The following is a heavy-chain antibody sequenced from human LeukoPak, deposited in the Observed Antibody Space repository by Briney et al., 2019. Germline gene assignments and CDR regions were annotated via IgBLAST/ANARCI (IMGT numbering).Heavy chain of an antibody. CDR2: INHSEST. J-gene: IGHJ6*03. V-gene: IGHV4-34*01. CDR1: GGSFSGYY. CDR3: ARLSFGESKYYYYYYYMDV. Sequence: SETLSLTCAVYGGSFSGYYWSWIRQPPGKGLEWIGEINHSESTNYNPSLKSRVTISVDTSKNQFSLKLSSVTAADTAVYYCARLSFGESKYYYYYYYMDVWGKGTTVTISS. D-gene: IGHD3-10*01.